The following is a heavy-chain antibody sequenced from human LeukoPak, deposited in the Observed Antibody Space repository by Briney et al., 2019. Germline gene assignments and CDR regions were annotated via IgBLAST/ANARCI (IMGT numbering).Heavy chain of an antibody. Sequence: SGGSLRLSCVVSGFTFSSYGMHWVRQAPGKGLEWVAVISYDGSNKYYADSVKGRFTISRDNSKNTLYLQMNSLRAEDTAVYYCARDDIEFMVRGGSAFDIWGQGTMVTVSA. CDR2: ISYDGSNK. D-gene: IGHD3-10*01. CDR3: ARDDIEFMVRGGSAFDI. CDR1: GFTFSSYG. V-gene: IGHV3-30*19. J-gene: IGHJ3*02.